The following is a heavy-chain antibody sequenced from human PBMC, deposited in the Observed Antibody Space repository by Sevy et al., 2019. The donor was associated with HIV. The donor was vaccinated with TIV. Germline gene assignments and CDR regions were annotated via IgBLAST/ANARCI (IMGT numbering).Heavy chain of an antibody. CDR1: GFTFSSYS. CDR3: ARVTSWITGTHDFDY. D-gene: IGHD1-20*01. J-gene: IGHJ4*02. Sequence: GGSLRLSCAASGFTFSSYSMNWVRQAPGKGLEWVPSISSSGTYIYYADSVKGRFTTSRDNAKNSLYLQMNSLRAEDTAVYYCARVTSWITGTHDFDYWGQGTLVTVSS. CDR2: ISSSGTYI. V-gene: IGHV3-21*01.